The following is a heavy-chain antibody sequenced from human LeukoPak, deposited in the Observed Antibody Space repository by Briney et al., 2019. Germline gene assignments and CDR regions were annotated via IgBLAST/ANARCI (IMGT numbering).Heavy chain of an antibody. J-gene: IGHJ5*02. V-gene: IGHV3-74*01. D-gene: IGHD2-2*01. CDR1: GFTFRSFW. CDR3: ARTLGVPSAFDP. CDR2: INSDWTST. Sequence: PGGSLRLSCAASGFTFRSFWMHWVRQAPGKGLLWVSRINSDWTSTTYADSVKGRFTISRDNAKNTVYLQMNSLRAEDTAIYYCARTLGVPSAFDPWGQGTLVTVSS.